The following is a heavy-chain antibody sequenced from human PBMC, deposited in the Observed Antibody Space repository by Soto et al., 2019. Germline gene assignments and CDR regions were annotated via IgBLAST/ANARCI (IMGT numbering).Heavy chain of an antibody. J-gene: IGHJ6*02. CDR3: ACDYYFVSSGYYFDVHYYGMDV. CDR1: GGTFSSYA. CDR2: IIPIFGTA. D-gene: IGHD3-22*01. V-gene: IGHV1-69*05. Sequence: SVKVSCKASGGTFSSYAISWVRQAPGQGLEWMGGIIPIFGTANYAQKFQGRVTITTDESTSTAYMELSSLRSEDTAVYYCACDYYFVSSGYYFDVHYYGMDVWGQGTTVTVSS.